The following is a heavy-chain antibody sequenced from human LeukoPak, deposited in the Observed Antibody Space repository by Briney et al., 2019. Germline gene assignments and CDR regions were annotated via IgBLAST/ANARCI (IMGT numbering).Heavy chain of an antibody. CDR2: ISGTGSST. V-gene: IGHV3-23*01. D-gene: IGHD3-10*01. J-gene: IGHJ5*02. Sequence: PGGSLRLSCAASGFTFSSYAMSWVRQAPGKGLEWVSAISGTGSSTYSADSVKGRFTISRDNSKNTLYLKMNSLRVEDTALYYCARDFGSGADQWGQGTLVIVSS. CDR1: GFTFSSYA. CDR3: ARDFGSGADQ.